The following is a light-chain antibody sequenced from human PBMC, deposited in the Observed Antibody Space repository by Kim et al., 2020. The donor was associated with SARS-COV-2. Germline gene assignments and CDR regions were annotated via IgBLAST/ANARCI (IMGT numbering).Light chain of an antibody. J-gene: IGKJ1*01. CDR3: QQYGSSPWT. CDR2: GAS. Sequence: EIVLTQSPGTLSLSPGERATLSCRASQSVSSGYSAWYQQKPGQAPRILISGASSRATGIPDRFSGSGSGTDFTLTISRLEPEDVAVYYCQQYGSSPWTFGQGTKVDIK. V-gene: IGKV3-20*01. CDR1: QSVSSGY.